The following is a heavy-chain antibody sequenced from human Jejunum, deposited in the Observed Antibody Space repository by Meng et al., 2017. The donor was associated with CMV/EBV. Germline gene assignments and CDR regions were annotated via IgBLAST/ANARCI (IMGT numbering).Heavy chain of an antibody. CDR2: INPDGTTI. V-gene: IGHV3-74*01. CDR1: RFTFTRYW. Sequence: SRFTFTRYWFHWVRQAPGKGLVWVSRINPDGTTISYADSVKGRFTISRDNAKNTLYLQMNGLRAEDTAVYYCARSAAYYYDSSGYLRYWGQGTLVTVSS. CDR3: ARSAAYYYDSSGYLRY. J-gene: IGHJ4*02. D-gene: IGHD3-22*01.